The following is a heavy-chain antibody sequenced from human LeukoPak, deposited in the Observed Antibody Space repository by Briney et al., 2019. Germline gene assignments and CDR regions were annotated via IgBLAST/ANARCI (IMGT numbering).Heavy chain of an antibody. CDR1: GFTFSTYW. Sequence: PGGSLRLSCAASGFTFSTYWMSWVRQAPGKGLEWVAVIKQDGTEKYYVDSVRGRFTISRDNAKNSLYLQMNSLTAEDTAVYYCARGYSSGSLSVGYWGQGTLVTVSS. J-gene: IGHJ4*02. D-gene: IGHD6-19*01. CDR3: ARGYSSGSLSVGY. CDR2: IKQDGTEK. V-gene: IGHV3-7*03.